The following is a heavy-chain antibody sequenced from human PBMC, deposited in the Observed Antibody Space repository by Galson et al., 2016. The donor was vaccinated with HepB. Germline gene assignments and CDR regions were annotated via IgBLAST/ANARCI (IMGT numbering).Heavy chain of an antibody. CDR1: GASIATTACY. D-gene: IGHD6-19*01. Sequence: TLSLTCTVSGASIATTACYWSWIRQPPGKGLEWIGYMDYSGNSYYNPSLKSRVTISIDTSKDQFSLGLSSVTAADTAVYFCARVLLSGGWYPLIYYAMDVWGQGTTVTVSS. CDR2: MDYSGNS. J-gene: IGHJ6*02. V-gene: IGHV4-31*03. CDR3: ARVLLSGGWYPLIYYAMDV.